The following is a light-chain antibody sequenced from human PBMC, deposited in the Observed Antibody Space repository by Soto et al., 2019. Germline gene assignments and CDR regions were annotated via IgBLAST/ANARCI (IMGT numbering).Light chain of an antibody. J-gene: IGLJ2*01. V-gene: IGLV1-40*01. CDR3: QSYDSSLSGYVV. CDR2: GNN. Sequence: QSVLTQPPSVSGAPGQRVTISCTGSSSNIGTGYDVDWYQQLPGTAPKLLIYGNNNRPSGVPDRFSGSRSGTSASLAITGLRAEDEAGYYCQSYDSSLSGYVVFGGGTKVTVL. CDR1: SSNIGTGYD.